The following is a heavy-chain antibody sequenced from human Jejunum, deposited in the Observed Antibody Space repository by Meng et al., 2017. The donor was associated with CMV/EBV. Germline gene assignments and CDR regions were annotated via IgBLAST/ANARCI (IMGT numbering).Heavy chain of an antibody. CDR1: FTFTRYS. J-gene: IGHJ5*02. V-gene: IGHV3-21*01. CDR2: ISGSSTYI. Sequence: FTFTRYSFIWVRQAPGKGLEWLSYISGSSTYIYHADSVKGRFTISRDNARNSVYLQMDRLGAEDTAVYYCARAIDYGDPNWFDAWGQGTPVTVSS. CDR3: ARAIDYGDPNWFDA. D-gene: IGHD4-17*01.